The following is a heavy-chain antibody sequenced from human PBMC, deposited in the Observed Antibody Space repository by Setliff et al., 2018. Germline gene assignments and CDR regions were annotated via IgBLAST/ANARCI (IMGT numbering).Heavy chain of an antibody. CDR2: IDPSGDTT. V-gene: IGHV1-46*01. CDR3: ATGGYSGYDYVY. CDR1: GYTFTSYD. J-gene: IGHJ4*02. Sequence: ASVKVSCKASGYTFTSYDINWVRQAPGQGLEWMGVIDPSGDTTSFAQRFQGRVTMTEDTSTDTAYMELSSLRSEDTAVYYCATGGYSGYDYVYWGQGTLVTVSS. D-gene: IGHD5-12*01.